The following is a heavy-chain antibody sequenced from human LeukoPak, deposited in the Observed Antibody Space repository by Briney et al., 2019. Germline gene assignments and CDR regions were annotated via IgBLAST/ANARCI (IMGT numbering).Heavy chain of an antibody. CDR1: GFTFSSYW. V-gene: IGHV3-7*01. Sequence: GGSLRLSCAASGFTFSSYWMSWVRQAPGKGLEWLANIKQDGSEKYYVDSVKGRLTISRDNAKNSLYLQMNSLRAEDTAVYYCARVYQQAPRLDYYMDVWGKGTTVTVSS. D-gene: IGHD6-13*01. CDR3: ARVYQQAPRLDYYMDV. CDR2: IKQDGSEK. J-gene: IGHJ6*03.